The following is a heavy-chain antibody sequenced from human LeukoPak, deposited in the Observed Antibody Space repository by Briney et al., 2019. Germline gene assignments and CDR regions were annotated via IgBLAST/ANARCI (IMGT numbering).Heavy chain of an antibody. V-gene: IGHV1-69*05. Sequence: SVKVSCKASGGTFSSYAISWVRQAPGQGLEWMGRIIPIFGTANYAQKFQGRVMITTDESTSTAYMELSSLRSEDTAVYYCARGRFLEWLFLDYWGQGTLVTVSS. CDR2: IIPIFGTA. CDR1: GGTFSSYA. J-gene: IGHJ4*02. D-gene: IGHD3-3*01. CDR3: ARGRFLEWLFLDY.